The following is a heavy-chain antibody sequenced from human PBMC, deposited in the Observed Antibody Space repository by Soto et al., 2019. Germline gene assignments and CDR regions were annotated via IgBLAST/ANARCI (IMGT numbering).Heavy chain of an antibody. V-gene: IGHV3-23*01. Sequence: EVQLLESGGGLVQPGGSLRLSCAASGFTFSTYAMSWVRQAPGKGLEWVSGISGSDGSTYYADSVQGRFTISRDNSKNTLYLQLNSLRAEDTAVYYCAKHLHYFDYWGQGPLVTVSS. CDR3: AKHLHYFDY. CDR2: ISGSDGST. J-gene: IGHJ4*02. CDR1: GFTFSTYA.